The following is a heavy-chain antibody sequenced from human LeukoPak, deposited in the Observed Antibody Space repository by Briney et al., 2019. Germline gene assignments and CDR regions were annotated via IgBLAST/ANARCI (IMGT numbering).Heavy chain of an antibody. CDR3: ARESYGGNAYDY. V-gene: IGHV4-59*01. J-gene: IGHJ4*02. CDR2: IYYSGST. D-gene: IGHD4-23*01. Sequence: SETLSLTCTVSGGFISSYYRSWIRQPPGKGLEWIGYIYYSGSTNYNPSLKSRVTISVDTSKNQFSLKLSSVTAADTAVYYCARESYGGNAYDYWGQGTLVTVSS. CDR1: GGFISSYY.